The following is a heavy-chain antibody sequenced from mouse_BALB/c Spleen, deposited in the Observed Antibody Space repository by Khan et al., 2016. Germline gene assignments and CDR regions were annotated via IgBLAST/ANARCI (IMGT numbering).Heavy chain of an antibody. D-gene: IGHD1-3*01. Sequence: EVQLQESGPGLVKPSQSLSLTCTVTGYSITSGYAWNWIRQFPGSKLEWMGYIGSSGITSYNPSLKSRISITRDTSKNQFFLQLNSLTTEDTATXYCSRSGNYFDYWGQGTTLTVSS. CDR2: IGSSGIT. CDR1: GYSITSGYA. CDR3: SRSGNYFDY. V-gene: IGHV3-2*02. J-gene: IGHJ2*01.